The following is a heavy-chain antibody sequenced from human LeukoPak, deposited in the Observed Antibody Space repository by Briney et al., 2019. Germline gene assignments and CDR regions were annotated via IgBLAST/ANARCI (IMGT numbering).Heavy chain of an antibody. D-gene: IGHD3-10*01. CDR1: GFTFSSYW. V-gene: IGHV3-7*03. CDR2: IKQDGSEK. J-gene: IGHJ4*02. Sequence: RGGSLRLSCAASGFTFSSYWMSWVRQAPGKGLEWVANIKQDGSEKYYVDSVKGRFTISRDNAKNSLYLQMNSLRADDTAVYYCVKESPYDGPRKYYFDYWGQGALVTVSS. CDR3: VKESPYDGPRKYYFDY.